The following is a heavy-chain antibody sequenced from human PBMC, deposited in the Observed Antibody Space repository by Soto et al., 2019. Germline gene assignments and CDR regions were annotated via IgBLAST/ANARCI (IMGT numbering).Heavy chain of an antibody. Sequence: ASLKVSCKASGYTFTGFYIHWVLPAPGQGLEWMGWINPNNGGTNYVQKFQDRVTMTRDTSITTAYMELSGLRSDDTAVYYCARDPGPYGDYSYWGQGTLLTVSS. J-gene: IGHJ4*02. CDR2: INPNNGGT. CDR3: ARDPGPYGDYSY. V-gene: IGHV1-2*02. CDR1: GYTFTGFY. D-gene: IGHD4-17*01.